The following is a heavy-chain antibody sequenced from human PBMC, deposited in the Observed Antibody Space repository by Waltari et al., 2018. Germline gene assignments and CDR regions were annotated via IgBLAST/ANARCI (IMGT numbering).Heavy chain of an antibody. Sequence: QVQLVQSGAEVKKPGSSVKVSCKASGGTFSSYAISWVRQAPGQGLEWMGGIIPIFGTANYAQKFQGRVTITADESTSTAYMELSSLRSEDTAVYYCAREGRRSYNWNKPDAFDIWGQGTMVTVSS. V-gene: IGHV1-69*13. CDR2: IIPIFGTA. D-gene: IGHD1-20*01. CDR1: GGTFSSYA. J-gene: IGHJ3*02. CDR3: AREGRRSYNWNKPDAFDI.